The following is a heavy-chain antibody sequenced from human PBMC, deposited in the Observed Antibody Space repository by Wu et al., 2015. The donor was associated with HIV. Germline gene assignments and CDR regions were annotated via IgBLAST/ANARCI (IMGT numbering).Heavy chain of an antibody. CDR2: IIPIFGTA. Sequence: QVQLVQSGAEVKKPGSSVKVSCKASGGTFSSYAISWVRQAPGQGLEWMGRIIPIFGTANYAQKFQGRVTITADESTSTAYMELSSLRSEDTAVYYCARVKGTTRKSGGQNYGMDVWGQRDHGHRLL. V-gene: IGHV1-69*13. J-gene: IGHJ6*04. CDR1: GGTFSSYA. CDR3: ARVKGTTRKSGGQNYGMDV. D-gene: IGHD1-1*01.